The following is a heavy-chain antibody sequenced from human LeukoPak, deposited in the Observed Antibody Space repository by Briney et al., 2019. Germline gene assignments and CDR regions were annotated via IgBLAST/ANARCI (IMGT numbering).Heavy chain of an antibody. CDR1: GGSISSYY. CDR3: ARGGGGLLPPREYYFDY. J-gene: IGHJ4*02. Sequence: MASETLSLTCTVSGGSISSYYWSWIRQPPGKGLEWIGYIYYSGSTNYNPSLKSRVTISVDTSKNQFSLKLSSVTAADTAVYYCARGGGGLLPPREYYFDYWGQGTLVTVSS. CDR2: IYYSGST. D-gene: IGHD2-21*02. V-gene: IGHV4-59*01.